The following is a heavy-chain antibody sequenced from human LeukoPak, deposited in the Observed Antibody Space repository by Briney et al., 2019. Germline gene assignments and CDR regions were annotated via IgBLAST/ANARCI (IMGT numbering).Heavy chain of an antibody. Sequence: GGSLRLSCAASGFTFSSYAMHWVRQAPGKGLEWVSYVSNSGSYTNYADSVKGRFTISRDNAKSSLYLQMNSVRAEDTAVYHCARSRGAGPGAHFDYWGQGTLVTVSS. D-gene: IGHD6-19*01. CDR2: VSNSGSYT. CDR3: ARSRGAGPGAHFDY. V-gene: IGHV3-21*05. J-gene: IGHJ4*02. CDR1: GFTFSSYA.